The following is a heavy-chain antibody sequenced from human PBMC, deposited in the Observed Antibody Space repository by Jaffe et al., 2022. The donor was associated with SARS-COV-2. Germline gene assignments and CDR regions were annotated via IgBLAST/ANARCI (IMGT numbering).Heavy chain of an antibody. CDR2: IYTSGST. CDR1: GGSISSGSYY. D-gene: IGHD6-13*01. CDR3: ARDSSSWYRYYGMDV. J-gene: IGHJ6*02. Sequence: QVQLQESGPGLVKPSQTLSLTCTVSGGSISSGSYYWSWIRQPAGKGLEWIGRIYTSGSTNYNPSLKSRVTISVDTSKNQFSLKLSSVTAADTAVYYCARDSSSWYRYYGMDVWGQGTTVTVSS. V-gene: IGHV4-61*02.